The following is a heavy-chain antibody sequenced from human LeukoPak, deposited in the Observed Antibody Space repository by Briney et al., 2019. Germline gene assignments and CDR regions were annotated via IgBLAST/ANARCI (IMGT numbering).Heavy chain of an antibody. Sequence: GGSLRLSCAGSGFNFNTYGMHWVRQAPGKGLEWVPVISYDGNDKYYEDSVKGRFTISRDNSKNTLYLQMNSLTVEDTAVYYCAKDKVEAATSYWYFDLWGRGTLVTVSS. CDR2: ISYDGNDK. CDR3: AKDKVEAATSYWYFDL. V-gene: IGHV3-30*18. J-gene: IGHJ2*01. CDR1: GFNFNTYG. D-gene: IGHD1-26*01.